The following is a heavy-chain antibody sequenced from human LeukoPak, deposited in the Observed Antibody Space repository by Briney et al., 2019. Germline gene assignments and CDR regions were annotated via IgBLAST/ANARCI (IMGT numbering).Heavy chain of an antibody. V-gene: IGHV3-21*04. Sequence: GGSLRLSCAASGFTFSSYSMNWVRQAPGKGLEWVSSIDTSSSYIYYADSVKGRFTISRDNAKNSLYLQMNSLRAEDTAVYYCAKPARTDYTDYWGQGTLVTVSS. D-gene: IGHD1-14*01. CDR1: GFTFSSYS. J-gene: IGHJ4*02. CDR2: IDTSSSYI. CDR3: AKPARTDYTDY.